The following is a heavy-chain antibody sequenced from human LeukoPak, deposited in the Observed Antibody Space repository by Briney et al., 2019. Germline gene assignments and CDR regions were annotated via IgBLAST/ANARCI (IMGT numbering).Heavy chain of an antibody. Sequence: ASVKVSCKASGYTFTGYYMHWVRQAPGQGLEWMGWINPNSGGTNYAQTFQGWVTMTRDTSISTAYVELSRLRSDDTAVYYCARSRGIVVVPAAMGYGMDVWGQGTTVTVSS. J-gene: IGHJ6*02. CDR1: GYTFTGYY. CDR2: INPNSGGT. D-gene: IGHD2-2*01. CDR3: ARSRGIVVVPAAMGYGMDV. V-gene: IGHV1-2*04.